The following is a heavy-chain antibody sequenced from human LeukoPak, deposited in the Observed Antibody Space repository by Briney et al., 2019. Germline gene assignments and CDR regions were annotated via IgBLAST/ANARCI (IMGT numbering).Heavy chain of an antibody. V-gene: IGHV1-2*02. D-gene: IGHD2-15*01. J-gene: IGHJ5*02. CDR3: ARDTCNGGRCFNWFDP. CDR1: GYTFTDYY. CDR2: INPNGGGT. Sequence: ASVPVSCKASGYTFTDYYMHWVRQAPGQGLEWMGWINPNGGGTNYAQNFQGRVTMTRDTSISTAYMELSSLRSDDTAVYYCARDTCNGGRCFNWFDPWGQGTLVTVSS.